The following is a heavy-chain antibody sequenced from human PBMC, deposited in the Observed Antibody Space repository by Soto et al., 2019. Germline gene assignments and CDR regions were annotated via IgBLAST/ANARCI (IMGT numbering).Heavy chain of an antibody. J-gene: IGHJ4*02. CDR3: ARWSYLDY. Sequence: GGSMRLSCAASGFSFGSYALSWVRQAPGKGLEWVSTISGSDGKTFYADSVKGRFSISRDTSQNTLYLQMNSLRADDTAIYYCARWSYLDYWGQGTRVTVSS. CDR2: ISGSDGKT. V-gene: IGHV3-23*01. D-gene: IGHD3-3*01. CDR1: GFSFGSYA.